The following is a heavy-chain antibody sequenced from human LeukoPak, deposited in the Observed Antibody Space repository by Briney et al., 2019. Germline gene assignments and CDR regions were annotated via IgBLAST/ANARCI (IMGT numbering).Heavy chain of an antibody. V-gene: IGHV3-23*01. J-gene: IGHJ4*02. CDR1: GFTFSSYA. CDR2: ISGSGGST. CDR3: ASGAYYYDSSGSWGYFDY. D-gene: IGHD3-22*01. Sequence: GGSLRLSCAASGFTFSSYAMSWVRQAPGKGLEWVSAISGSGGSTYYADSVKGRFTISRDNSKNTLYLQMNSLRAEDTAVYYCASGAYYYDSSGSWGYFDYWGQGTLVTVSS.